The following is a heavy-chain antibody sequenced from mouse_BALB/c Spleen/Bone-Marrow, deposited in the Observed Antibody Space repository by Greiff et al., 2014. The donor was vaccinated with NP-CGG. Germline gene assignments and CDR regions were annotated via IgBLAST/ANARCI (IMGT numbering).Heavy chain of an antibody. D-gene: IGHD1-2*01. J-gene: IGHJ2*01. CDR3: ARRSAATYYFDY. Sequence: EVKLVESGGGLVQPGGSLKLSRAASGFTFSSYTMSWVRQTPEKRLEWVAYISNGGGSTYYPDTVKGRFTISRDNAKNTLYLQMSSLKSEDTAMYYCARRSAATYYFDYWGQGTTLTVSS. V-gene: IGHV5-12-2*01. CDR2: ISNGGGST. CDR1: GFTFSSYT.